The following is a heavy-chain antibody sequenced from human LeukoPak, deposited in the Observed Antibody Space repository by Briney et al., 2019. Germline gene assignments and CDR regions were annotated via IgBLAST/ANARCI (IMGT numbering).Heavy chain of an antibody. CDR1: GGSISSYY. V-gene: IGHV4-59*12. D-gene: IGHD6-25*01. Sequence: SETLSLTCTVSGGSISSYYWSWIRQPPGKGLEWIGYIYHSGSTYYNPSLKSRVTISVDRSKNQFSLKLSSVTAADTAVYYCAREDKRYDYWGQGTLVTVSS. CDR3: AREDKRYDY. J-gene: IGHJ4*02. CDR2: IYHSGST.